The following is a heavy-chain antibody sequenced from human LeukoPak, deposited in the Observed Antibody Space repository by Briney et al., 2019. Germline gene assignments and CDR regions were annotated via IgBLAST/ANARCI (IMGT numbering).Heavy chain of an antibody. CDR2: INHSGST. J-gene: IGHJ4*02. CDR1: GGSFSGYY. D-gene: IGHD3-22*01. CDR3: ARSTTAYYDKVSLSH. Sequence: SETLSLTCAVSGGSFSGYYWNWIRQPPGKGLEWIGEINHSGSTNYNPSLESRVTLSVDTSKNQFSLNLTSVTAADTAMYYCARSTTAYYDKVSLSHWGQGTLVTVSS. V-gene: IGHV4-34*01.